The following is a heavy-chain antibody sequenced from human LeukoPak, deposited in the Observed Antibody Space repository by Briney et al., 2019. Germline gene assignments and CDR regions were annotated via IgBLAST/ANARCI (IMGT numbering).Heavy chain of an antibody. CDR2: INPSGGST. CDR1: GYTFTGYY. Sequence: ASVKVSCKASGYTFTGYYMHWVRQAPGQGLEWMGIINPSGGSTSYAQKFQGRVTMTRDMSTSTVYMELSSLRSGDTAVYYCAREGYYYDSSGYYQNEPYFDYRGQGTLVTVSS. CDR3: AREGYYYDSSGYYQNEPYFDY. V-gene: IGHV1-46*01. D-gene: IGHD3-22*01. J-gene: IGHJ4*02.